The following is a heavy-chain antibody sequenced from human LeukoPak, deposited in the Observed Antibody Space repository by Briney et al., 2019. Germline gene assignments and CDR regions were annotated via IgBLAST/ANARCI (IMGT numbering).Heavy chain of an antibody. V-gene: IGHV4-39*07. Sequence: SETLSLTCAVSGGSISSNSYYWGWIRQPPGKGLEWIGSIYYSGSTYYNPSLKSRVTISVDTSKNQFSLKLSSVTAADTAVYYCARETSQKGAHYMDVWGKGTTVTISS. D-gene: IGHD3-16*01. CDR2: IYYSGST. CDR1: GGSISSNSYY. J-gene: IGHJ6*03. CDR3: ARETSQKGAHYMDV.